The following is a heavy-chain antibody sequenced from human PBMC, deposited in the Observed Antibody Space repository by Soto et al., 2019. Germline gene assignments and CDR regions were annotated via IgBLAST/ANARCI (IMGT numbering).Heavy chain of an antibody. J-gene: IGHJ4*02. CDR3: ARERTPRSGFDH. Sequence: PSETLSLTCTVSVGSITGYYWSWIRQSPGKGLEWIGCSYYTGATNYNPSLKSRVTISVGTSKNQVSLKLSSATAADTAVYYCARERTPRSGFDHWGQGTQVTVSS. CDR2: SYYTGAT. V-gene: IGHV4-59*01. CDR1: VGSITGYY. D-gene: IGHD1-26*01.